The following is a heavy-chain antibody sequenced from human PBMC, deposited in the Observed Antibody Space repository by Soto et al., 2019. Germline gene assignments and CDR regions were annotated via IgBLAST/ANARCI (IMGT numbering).Heavy chain of an antibody. J-gene: IGHJ6*02. CDR2: INHSGST. CDR1: GGSFSGYY. CDR3: ARLAVAASRFYYYYGMDV. D-gene: IGHD6-19*01. Sequence: SETLSLTCAVYGGSFSGYYWSWIRQPPGKGLEWIGEINHSGSTNYNPSLKSRVTISVDTSKNQFSLKLSSVTAADTAVYYCARLAVAASRFYYYYGMDVWGQGTTVTVSS. V-gene: IGHV4-34*01.